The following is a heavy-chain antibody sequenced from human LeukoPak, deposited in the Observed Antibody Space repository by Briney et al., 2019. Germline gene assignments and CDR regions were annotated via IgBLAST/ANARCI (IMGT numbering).Heavy chain of an antibody. V-gene: IGHV1-69*02. J-gene: IGHJ3*02. CDR2: IIPILGIA. Sequence: SVKVSCKASGGTFSSYTISWVRQAPGQGLEWMGRIIPILGIANYAQKLQGRVTITADKSTSTAYMELSSLRSEDTAVYYRASGWLQSHDAFDIWGQGTMVTVSS. D-gene: IGHD5-24*01. CDR3: ASGWLQSHDAFDI. CDR1: GGTFSSYT.